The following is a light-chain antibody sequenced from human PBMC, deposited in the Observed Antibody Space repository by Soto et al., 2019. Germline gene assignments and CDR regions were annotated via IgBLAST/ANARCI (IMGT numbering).Light chain of an antibody. J-gene: IGLJ1*01. Sequence: QSVRTQAASGSGSPVQSSTISCRGTRSDIGSYNYVAWYQQFPGKTPKILIYGVSNRPSGVSSRFSGSKSGNTASLTISGLQAEDEADYYCISYTGSSTSYVFGSGTKVTV. CDR3: ISYTGSSTSYV. CDR1: RSDIGSYNY. CDR2: GVS. V-gene: IGLV2-14*01.